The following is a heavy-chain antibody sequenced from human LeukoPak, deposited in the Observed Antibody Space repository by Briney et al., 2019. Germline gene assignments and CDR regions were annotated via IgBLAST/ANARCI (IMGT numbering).Heavy chain of an antibody. CDR1: GFTFSSYS. CDR2: VSGGDPTT. D-gene: IGHD3-10*01. Sequence: SGGSLRLSCAGSGFTFSSYSMNWVRQAPGRGLEWVSSVSGGDPTTYYSDSVKGRFTISRDNSKNTLYLQMNSLRAEDTAIYYCAKESLLLRGPLLIYYFDFWGQGTLVTVSS. CDR3: AKESLLLRGPLLIYYFDF. V-gene: IGHV3-23*01. J-gene: IGHJ4*02.